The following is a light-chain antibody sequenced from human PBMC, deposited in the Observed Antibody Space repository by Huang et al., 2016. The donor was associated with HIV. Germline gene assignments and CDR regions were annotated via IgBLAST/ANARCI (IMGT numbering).Light chain of an antibody. J-gene: IGKJ2*01. CDR3: QQYSTSSYT. CDR1: QSVRNNY. Sequence: IVLTQSPATLSLSPGERATLTCGASQSVRNNYLSWYQQKPGLAPRLLIYAAHVRATCIPDRFRGSGSGTDFTLTISRLEPEDFAMYYCQQYSTSSYTFGQGTKVDI. V-gene: IGKV3D-20*01. CDR2: AAH.